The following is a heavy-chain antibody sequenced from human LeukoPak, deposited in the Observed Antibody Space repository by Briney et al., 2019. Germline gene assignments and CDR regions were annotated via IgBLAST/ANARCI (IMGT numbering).Heavy chain of an antibody. CDR2: ISSSGSTI. D-gene: IGHD1-1*01. CDR1: GFTFSDYY. V-gene: IGHV3-11*04. J-gene: IGHJ6*03. CDR3: ARDRGNDPPFYYYYYYMDV. Sequence: GGSLRLSCAASGFTFSDYYMSWIRQAPGKGLEWVSYISSSGSTIYYADSVKGRFTISRDNAKNSLHLQMNSLRAEDTAVYYCARDRGNDPPFYYYYYYMDVWGKGTTVTVSS.